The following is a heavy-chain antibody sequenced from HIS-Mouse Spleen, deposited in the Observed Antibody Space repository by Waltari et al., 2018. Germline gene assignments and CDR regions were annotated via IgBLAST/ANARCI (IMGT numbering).Heavy chain of an antibody. Sequence: QLQLQESGPGLVKPSETLSLTCTVSGGSISSSSYYWGWIRQPPGKGLEWIGGIYYSGSPYYNPSLKSRVTISVDTSKNQFSLKLSSVTAADTAVYYCAREIPYSSSWYDWYFDLWVRGTLVTVSS. V-gene: IGHV4-39*07. CDR1: GGSISSSSYY. CDR2: IYYSGSP. CDR3: AREIPYSSSWYDWYFDL. D-gene: IGHD6-13*01. J-gene: IGHJ2*01.